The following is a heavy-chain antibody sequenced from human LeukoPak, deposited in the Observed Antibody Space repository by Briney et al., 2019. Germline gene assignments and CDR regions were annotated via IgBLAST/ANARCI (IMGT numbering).Heavy chain of an antibody. Sequence: SQTLSLTCTVSGGSISSGDYYWRWIRQPPGKGLEWIGYIYYSGSTYYNPSLKSRVTISVDTSKNQFSLKLSSVTAADTAVYYCARDWKPDYYYGMDVWGQGTTVTVSS. D-gene: IGHD1-1*01. V-gene: IGHV4-30-4*01. CDR1: GGSISSGDYY. CDR3: ARDWKPDYYYGMDV. CDR2: IYYSGST. J-gene: IGHJ6*02.